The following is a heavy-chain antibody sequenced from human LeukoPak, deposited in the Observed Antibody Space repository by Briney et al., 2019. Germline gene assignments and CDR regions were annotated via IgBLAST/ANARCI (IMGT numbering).Heavy chain of an antibody. Sequence: GGSLRLSCAGPGFIFSSYDMGWVRQAPGKGLEWVSSISRAGDRTYYEDSVKGRFTISRDNSRNTMYLQMNSLRAEDTAVYYCARGESFAFDVWGQGTMVTVSS. CDR3: ARGESFAFDV. CDR1: GFIFSSYD. V-gene: IGHV3-23*01. CDR2: ISRAGDRT. J-gene: IGHJ3*01.